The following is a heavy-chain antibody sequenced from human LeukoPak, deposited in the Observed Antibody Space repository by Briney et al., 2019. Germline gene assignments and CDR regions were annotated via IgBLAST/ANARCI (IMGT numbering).Heavy chain of an antibody. Sequence: TLSLTRTVSGASISSGNYYWSWIRQPAGKGLEWIGRVYTSGTATYNPSLKSRVTISVDTSRNQFSLRLNSVTAADTALYYCVRDTRYDMDVWGKGTTVTVSS. CDR3: VRDTRYDMDV. CDR1: GASISSGNYY. V-gene: IGHV4-61*02. CDR2: VYTSGTA. J-gene: IGHJ6*03.